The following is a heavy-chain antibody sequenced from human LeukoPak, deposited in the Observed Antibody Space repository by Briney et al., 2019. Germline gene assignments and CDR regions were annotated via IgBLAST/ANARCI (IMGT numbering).Heavy chain of an antibody. Sequence: SETLSLTCTVSGGSISSSSYYWGWIRQPPGKGLEWIGSIYYSGSTYYNPSLKSRVTISVDTSKNQFSLKLSSVTAADTAVYYCARGVYFDYWGQGTLVTVSS. V-gene: IGHV4-39*07. CDR2: IYYSGST. J-gene: IGHJ4*02. CDR1: GGSISSSSYY. CDR3: ARGVYFDY.